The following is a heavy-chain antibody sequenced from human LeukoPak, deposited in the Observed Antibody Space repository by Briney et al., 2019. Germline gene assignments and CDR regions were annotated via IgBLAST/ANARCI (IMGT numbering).Heavy chain of an antibody. CDR1: GFTFSSYA. V-gene: IGHV3-23*01. CDR3: ARDSIAARPSGWFDP. D-gene: IGHD6-6*01. Sequence: GGSLRLSCAASGFTFSSYAMSWVRQAPGKGLEWVSAISGSGGSTYYADSVKGRFTISRDNAKNSLYLQMNSLRAEDTAVYYCARDSIAARPSGWFDPWGQGTLVTVSS. CDR2: ISGSGGST. J-gene: IGHJ5*02.